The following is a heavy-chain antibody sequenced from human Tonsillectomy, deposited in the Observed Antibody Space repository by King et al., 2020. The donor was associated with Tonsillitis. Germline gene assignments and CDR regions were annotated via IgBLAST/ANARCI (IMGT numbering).Heavy chain of an antibody. CDR3: ATDVEAYCSGGGCYYTGMDF. V-gene: IGHV4-30-4*07. J-gene: IGHJ6*02. Sequence: VQLQESGPGLVNPSQTLSLTCAVSGGSISSGGYSWSWIRQPPGKGLEWIGYIYYSGDTYYNPSLKHRVTISVDTSKNQFSLKVSSLTAADTAVYYCATDVEAYCSGGGCYYTGMDFWGQGTTVTVSS. D-gene: IGHD2-15*01. CDR1: GGSISSGGYS. CDR2: IYYSGDT.